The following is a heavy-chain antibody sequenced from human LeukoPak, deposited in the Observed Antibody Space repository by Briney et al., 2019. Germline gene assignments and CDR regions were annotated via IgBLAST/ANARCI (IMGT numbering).Heavy chain of an antibody. J-gene: IGHJ4*02. CDR3: ARDHQVGSTDY. V-gene: IGHV1-18*01. Sequence: VASVTVSCKASGYTFTSYGISWVRQAPGQGLEWMGWISAYNGNTNYGQKLQGRVTMTTDTSTSTAYMELRSLKSDDTAVYYCARDHQVGSTDYWGQGTLVTVSS. D-gene: IGHD1-26*01. CDR1: GYTFTSYG. CDR2: ISAYNGNT.